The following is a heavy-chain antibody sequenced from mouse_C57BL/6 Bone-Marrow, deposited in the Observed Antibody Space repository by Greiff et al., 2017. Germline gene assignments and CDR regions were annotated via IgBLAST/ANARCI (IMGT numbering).Heavy chain of an antibody. J-gene: IGHJ1*03. V-gene: IGHV1-53*01. CDR3: ARRGTTVVVDWYFDV. Sequence: VQLVESGTELVKPGASVKLSCKASGYTFTSYWMHWVKQRPGQGLEWIGNINPSNGGTNYNEKFKSKATLTVDKSSSTAYMQLSSLTSEDSAVYYCARRGTTVVVDWYFDVWGTGTTVTVSS. CDR1: GYTFTSYW. D-gene: IGHD1-1*01. CDR2: INPSNGGT.